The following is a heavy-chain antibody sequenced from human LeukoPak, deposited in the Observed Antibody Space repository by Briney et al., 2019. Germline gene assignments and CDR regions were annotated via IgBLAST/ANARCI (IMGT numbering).Heavy chain of an antibody. J-gene: IGHJ4*02. CDR3: GRVIAGAIDY. CDR1: GFTFSGHS. Sequence: PGGSLRLSCAASGFTFSGHSMTWVRPAPGKGLEWVANINLDGSERFYVDFVKGRFTISRDNADNSMYLQMNSLRAEDTAVYYCGRVIAGAIDYWGQGTLVTVSS. CDR2: INLDGSER. D-gene: IGHD6-13*01. V-gene: IGHV3-7*01.